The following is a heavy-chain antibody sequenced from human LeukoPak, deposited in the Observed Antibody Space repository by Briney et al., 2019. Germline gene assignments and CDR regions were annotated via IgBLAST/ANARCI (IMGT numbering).Heavy chain of an antibody. J-gene: IGHJ4*02. V-gene: IGHV3-30*18. CDR2: ISYDGSNY. CDR3: AQDACGGSCYSFDC. D-gene: IGHD2-15*01. Sequence: PGGSLRLSCAASGFTFSSYDMHWVRQAPGKGLEWVALISYDGSNYHYADSVKGRFTVSTDNSKNTLYLQMNSLRPADTAVYYCAQDACGGSCYSFDCWGQGTLVTVSS. CDR1: GFTFSSYD.